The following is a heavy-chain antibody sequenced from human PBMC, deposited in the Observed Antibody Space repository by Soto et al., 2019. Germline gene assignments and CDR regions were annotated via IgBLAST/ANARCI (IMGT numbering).Heavy chain of an antibody. CDR1: GYMFNTYG. V-gene: IGHV1-18*01. CDR2: ISVYNGNI. D-gene: IGHD3-10*01. J-gene: IGHJ4*02. Sequence: QVQLLQSGAEVKKPGASVKVSCKASGYMFNTYGITWVRQAPGQGLEWMGWISVYNGNIDYAQKFGGRVNMTIDTSTSTAYMELKSLTSDDTAVYYCARTYGSGDYFLPFEYWGQGTPVSVSS. CDR3: ARTYGSGDYFLPFEY.